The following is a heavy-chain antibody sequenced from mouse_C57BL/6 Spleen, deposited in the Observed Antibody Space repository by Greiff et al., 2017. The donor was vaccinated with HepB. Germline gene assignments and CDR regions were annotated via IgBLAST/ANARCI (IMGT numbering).Heavy chain of an antibody. V-gene: IGHV14-4*01. CDR1: GFNIKDDY. CDR3: TGYGSSSFAY. CDR2: IDPENGDT. J-gene: IGHJ3*01. Sequence: EVQLQQSGAELVRPGASVKLSCTASGFNIKDDYMHWVKQRPEQGLEWIGWIDPENGDTEYASKFQGKATITADTSSNTAYLQLSSLTSEDTAVYYCTGYGSSSFAYWGQGTLVTVSA. D-gene: IGHD1-1*01.